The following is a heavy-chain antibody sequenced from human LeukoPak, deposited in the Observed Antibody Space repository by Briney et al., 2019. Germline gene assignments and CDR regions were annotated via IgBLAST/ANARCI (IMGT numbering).Heavy chain of an antibody. CDR3: AREVGARGDY. V-gene: IGHV1-46*01. CDR2: INPSGGST. CDR1: GYTFTGYY. J-gene: IGHJ4*02. Sequence: SVQVSCKASGYTFTGYYMHWVRQAPGQGLEWMGIINPSGGSTSYAQKFQGRVTMTRDTSTSTVYMELSSLRSEDTAVYYCAREVGARGDYWGQGTLVTVSS. D-gene: IGHD1-26*01.